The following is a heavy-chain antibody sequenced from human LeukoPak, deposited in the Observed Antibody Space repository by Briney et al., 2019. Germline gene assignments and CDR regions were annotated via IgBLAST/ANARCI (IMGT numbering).Heavy chain of an antibody. D-gene: IGHD2-2*01. CDR3: ARCIVVVPAAMPDYYGMDV. V-gene: IGHV4-39*07. CDR1: GGSISSSSYY. CDR2: IYYSGST. Sequence: SETLSLTCTVSGGSISSSSYYWGWIRQPPGKGLEWIGSIYYSGSTYYNPSLKSRVTISVDTSKNQFSLELSSVTAADTAVYYCARCIVVVPAAMPDYYGMDVWGQGTTVTVSS. J-gene: IGHJ6*02.